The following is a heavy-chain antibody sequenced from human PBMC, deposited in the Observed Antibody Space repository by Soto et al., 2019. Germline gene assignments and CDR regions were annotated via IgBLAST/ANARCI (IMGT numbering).Heavy chain of an antibody. CDR2: IRTKANSYAT. Sequence: GGSLRLSCAASGFTFSGSAMNWVRQASGKGLEWVGRIRTKANSYATAYAASVKGRFTISRDDSMNTAYLQMNSLKTEDTAVYYCSRPPYYGSGSYEGSWGQGALVTVSS. D-gene: IGHD3-10*01. CDR3: SRPPYYGSGSYEGS. J-gene: IGHJ5*02. CDR1: GFTFSGSA. V-gene: IGHV3-73*01.